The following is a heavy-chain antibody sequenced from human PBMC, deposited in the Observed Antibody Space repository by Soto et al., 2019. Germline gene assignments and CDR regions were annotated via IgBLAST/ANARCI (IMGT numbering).Heavy chain of an antibody. Sequence: QITLKESGPTLVKPTQTLTLTCTFSGFSLSTSGVGVGWIRQPPGKALEWLALIYWDDDKRYSPSLKSRLTITKDTSKKQXXLXMXXMDPVDTATYYCAHGGGYCSGGSCYPYYYYYGMDVWGQGTTVTVSS. CDR1: GFSLSTSGVG. V-gene: IGHV2-5*02. CDR2: IYWDDDK. J-gene: IGHJ6*02. D-gene: IGHD2-15*01. CDR3: AHGGGYCSGGSCYPYYYYYGMDV.